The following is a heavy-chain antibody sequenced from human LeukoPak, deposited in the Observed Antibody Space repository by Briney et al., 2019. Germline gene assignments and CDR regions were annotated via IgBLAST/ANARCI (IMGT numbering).Heavy chain of an antibody. CDR1: GGSISSYY. CDR3: ARQGDFWSGSLMDV. CDR2: ICTSGST. J-gene: IGHJ6*02. Sequence: SETLSLTCTVSGGSISSYYWSWIRQPAGKGLEWIGRICTSGSTNYNPSLKSRVTMSVDTSKNQFSLKLSSVTAADTAVYYCARQGDFWSGSLMDVWGQGTTVTVSS. V-gene: IGHV4-4*07. D-gene: IGHD3-3*01.